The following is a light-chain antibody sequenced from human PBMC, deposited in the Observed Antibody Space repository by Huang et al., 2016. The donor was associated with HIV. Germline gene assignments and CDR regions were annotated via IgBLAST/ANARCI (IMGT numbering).Light chain of an antibody. CDR2: GAS. CDR1: QSGNSD. CDR3: QQYQDWPRT. Sequence: SHLALTPGEKSPHSGKTSQSGNSDLAWYQHKPGQAPRRLIYGASTRATGIPAKFSGSGYGSECTLTISSLQSDDFVVYYCQQYQDWPRTFGQGTKVEIK. J-gene: IGKJ1*01. V-gene: IGKV3-15*01.